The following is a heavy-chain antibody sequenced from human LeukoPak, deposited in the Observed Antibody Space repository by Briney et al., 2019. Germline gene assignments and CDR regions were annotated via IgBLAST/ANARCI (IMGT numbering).Heavy chain of an antibody. CDR1: GFTSSTYW. CDR3: ARDASSWYLDY. J-gene: IGHJ4*02. CDR2: IKQDGSEK. Sequence: GGSLRLSCVASGFTSSTYWMSWVRQAPGKGLEWVANIKQDGSEKYYVDSVKGRFTISRDNAKNSLYVQMNSLRAEDTAVYYCARDASSWYLDYWGQGTLVTVSS. V-gene: IGHV3-7*01. D-gene: IGHD6-13*01.